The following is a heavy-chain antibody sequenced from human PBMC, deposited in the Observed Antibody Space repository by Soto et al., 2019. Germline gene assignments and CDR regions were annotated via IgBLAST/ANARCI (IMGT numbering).Heavy chain of an antibody. Sequence: EVQLLESGGGLVQPGGSLRLSCAASGFTFNTYVMNWVRQAPGKGLEWVSTISYSADKTHYADSVKGRFTISRDNSRDTLVLQMNSLRADDAAVYYCARRASTATTNWGAFEVWGQGTMVTVAS. CDR1: GFTFNTYV. D-gene: IGHD1-7*01. CDR3: ARRASTATTNWGAFEV. V-gene: IGHV3-23*01. J-gene: IGHJ3*01. CDR2: ISYSADKT.